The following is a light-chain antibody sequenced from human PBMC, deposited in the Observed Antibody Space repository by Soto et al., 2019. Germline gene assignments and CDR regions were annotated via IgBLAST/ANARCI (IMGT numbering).Light chain of an antibody. CDR3: QQSYSTPRT. Sequence: DIQMTRSPSSLSASVGDRVTITCRASQRMSSYLNWYQQKPGKVPKLRIYAASSLQSGVPSRFSGIGSGTDFTLTISSLQPEDFATYYCQQSYSTPRTFGQGTKVDI. J-gene: IGKJ1*01. CDR1: QRMSSY. V-gene: IGKV1-39*01. CDR2: AAS.